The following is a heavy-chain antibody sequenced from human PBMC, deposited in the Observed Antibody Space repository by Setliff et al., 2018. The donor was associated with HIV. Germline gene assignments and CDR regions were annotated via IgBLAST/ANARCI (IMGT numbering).Heavy chain of an antibody. CDR2: ISSTGAA. CDR1: GDSINSHF. Sequence: SETLSLTCTVSGDSINSHFWTWIRQSPRKGLEWIGCISSTGAAWYNPSLKSRVTMSIDTSKIHFSLTLSSVSGADTALYFCARGGKRAFDIWGQGAMVTV. CDR3: ARGGKRAFDI. V-gene: IGHV4-59*11. J-gene: IGHJ3*02.